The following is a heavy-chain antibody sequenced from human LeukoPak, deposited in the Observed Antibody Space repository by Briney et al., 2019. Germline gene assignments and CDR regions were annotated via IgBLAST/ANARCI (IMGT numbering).Heavy chain of an antibody. J-gene: IGHJ4*02. V-gene: IGHV3-30*18. D-gene: IGHD6-6*01. CDR2: ISYDESNR. Sequence: GGSLRLSCAASGFTFSSYGMRWVRQAPGKGLEWVAVISYDESNRYYADSVKGRFTISRDNSKNTLYLQMNSLRAEDTAVYYCAKDFEYSSSYFDYWGQGTLVTVSS. CDR3: AKDFEYSSSYFDY. CDR1: GFTFSSYG.